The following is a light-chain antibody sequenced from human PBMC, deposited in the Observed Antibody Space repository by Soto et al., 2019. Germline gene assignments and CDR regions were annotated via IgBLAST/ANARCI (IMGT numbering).Light chain of an antibody. J-gene: IGLJ1*01. CDR2: VDD. V-gene: IGLV1-44*01. CDR3: GSWDNNLRAYV. CDR1: RSNIGVNT. Sequence: QSVLTQPPSVSGTLGQRVIISCSGSRSNIGVNTVNWYRQLPGTAPKLLIYVDDERPSGVPDRFSGSKSGTSASLGIAGLQTGDEGDYYCGSWDNNLRAYVFGTGTKLTVL.